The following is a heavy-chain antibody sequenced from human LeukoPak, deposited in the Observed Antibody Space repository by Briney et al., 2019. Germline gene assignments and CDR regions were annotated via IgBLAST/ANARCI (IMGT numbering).Heavy chain of an antibody. CDR2: IYYSGST. V-gene: IGHV4-59*02. D-gene: IGHD1-1*01. CDR3: ARETGTGYYFDY. J-gene: IGHJ4*02. CDR1: GGSVSSYY. Sequence: SETLSLTCTVSGGSVSSYYWSWIRQPPGKGLEWIGYIYYSGSTNYNPSLKSRVTISVDTSKNQFSLKLSSVTAADTAVYYCARETGTGYYFDYWGQGTLVTVSS.